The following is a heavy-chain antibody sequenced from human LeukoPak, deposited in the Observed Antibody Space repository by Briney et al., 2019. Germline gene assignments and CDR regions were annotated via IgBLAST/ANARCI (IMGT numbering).Heavy chain of an antibody. CDR2: SNPNSGGT. D-gene: IGHD3-22*01. Sequence: ASVKVSCKASGYTFTSYGISWVRQAPGQGLEWMGWSNPNSGGTNYAQKFQGRVTMTRDTSISTAYMELSRLTSGDTAVYYCAKGGRTYYYDSIGYPLDYFDYWGQGTLVTVSS. J-gene: IGHJ4*02. CDR1: GYTFTSYG. CDR3: AKGGRTYYYDSIGYPLDYFDY. V-gene: IGHV1-2*02.